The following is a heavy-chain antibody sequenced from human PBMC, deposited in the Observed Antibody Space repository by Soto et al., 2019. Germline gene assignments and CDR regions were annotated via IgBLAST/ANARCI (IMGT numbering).Heavy chain of an antibody. CDR3: ARLSTNTVMVP. D-gene: IGHD5-18*01. Sequence: GSLRLSCAASGFTFSSYSMNWVRQAPGKGLEWVSSISSSSSYIYYADSVKGRFTISRDNAKNSLYLQMNSLRAEDTAVYYCARLSTNTVMVPGGQGTLVTVSS. J-gene: IGHJ5*02. CDR1: GFTFSSYS. V-gene: IGHV3-21*01. CDR2: ISSSSSYI.